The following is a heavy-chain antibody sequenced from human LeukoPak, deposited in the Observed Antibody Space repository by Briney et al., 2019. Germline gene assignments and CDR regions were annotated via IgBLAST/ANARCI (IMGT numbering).Heavy chain of an antibody. Sequence: GGSLRLSCAASGFTFSSYAMSWVRQAPGKGLEWVSSISGNGGSTYYAGSVKGRFTVSRDNSKNTLYLQMNSLRAEDTAVYYCAKASLEGCFDGGGCFDYWGQGTLVTVSS. CDR3: AKASLEGCFDGGGCFDY. V-gene: IGHV3-23*01. J-gene: IGHJ4*02. D-gene: IGHD3-9*01. CDR1: GFTFSSYA. CDR2: ISGNGGST.